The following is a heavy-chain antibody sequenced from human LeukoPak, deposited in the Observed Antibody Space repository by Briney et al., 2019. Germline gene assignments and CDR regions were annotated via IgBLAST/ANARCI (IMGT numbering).Heavy chain of an antibody. Sequence: ASVKVSCKASGYTFTSYDINWVRQATGQGLEWMGWMNPNSGNTGYAQKFQGKVTMTRNTSISTAYMELSSLRSEDTAVYYCARVRGDYYFDYWGQGTLVSVSS. D-gene: IGHD3-16*01. CDR2: MNPNSGNT. CDR3: ARVRGDYYFDY. J-gene: IGHJ4*02. CDR1: GYTFTSYD. V-gene: IGHV1-8*01.